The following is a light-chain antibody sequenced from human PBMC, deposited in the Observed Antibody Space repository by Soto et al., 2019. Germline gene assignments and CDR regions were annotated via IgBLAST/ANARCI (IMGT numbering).Light chain of an antibody. CDR3: QQSYSSPRT. CDR1: QSVNSNY. J-gene: IGKJ1*01. Sequence: EIVLTQSPVTLALSAGERSTLSCRASQSVNSNYLAWYQQKPGQAPRLLIYGISKRATDIPDRFSGSGSGTDFTLTISSLQPEDFATYYCQQSYSSPRTFGQGTKVDIK. V-gene: IGKV3-20*01. CDR2: GIS.